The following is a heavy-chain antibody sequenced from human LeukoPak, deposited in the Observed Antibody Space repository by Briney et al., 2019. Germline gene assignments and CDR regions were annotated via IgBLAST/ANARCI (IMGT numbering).Heavy chain of an antibody. CDR3: ARGPDVEMATGY. V-gene: IGHV1-18*01. J-gene: IGHJ4*02. Sequence: ASVKVSCKASGYTFTTYGVSWVRQAPGQGLEWMGWISAYNGNTKYAQKLQGRVTMTTDTSTSTAYMELRSLRSDDTAVYYCARGPDVEMATGYWGQGTLVTVSS. CDR2: ISAYNGNT. CDR1: GYTFTTYG. D-gene: IGHD5-24*01.